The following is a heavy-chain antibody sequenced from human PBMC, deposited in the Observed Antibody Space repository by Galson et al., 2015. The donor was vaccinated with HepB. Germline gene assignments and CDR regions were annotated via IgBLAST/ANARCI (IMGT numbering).Heavy chain of an antibody. CDR2: ISGSGGST. D-gene: IGHD3-10*01. V-gene: IGHV3-23*01. CDR3: ARGGVLLWFGELLFFDY. J-gene: IGHJ4*02. CDR1: GFTFSSYA. Sequence: SLRLSCAASGFTFSSYAMSWVRQAPGKGLEWVSAISGSGGSTYYADSVKGRFTISRDNSKNTLYLQMNSLRAEDTAVYYCARGGVLLWFGELLFFDYWGQGTLVTVSS.